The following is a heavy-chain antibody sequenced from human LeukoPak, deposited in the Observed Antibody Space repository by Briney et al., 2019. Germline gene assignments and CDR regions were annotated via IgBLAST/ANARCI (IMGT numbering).Heavy chain of an antibody. J-gene: IGHJ4*02. CDR1: GGSIRSYY. D-gene: IGHD3-22*01. Sequence: SEPLSLTCTVSGGSIRSYYWSWLRQPPGKGLEWVGYIYYSGITNYNPSLNIRVTISVDMSRNQFSLKLSSVTAADTAVYYCARLTYYDSSGYYIDYWGQGTLVTVSS. CDR2: IYYSGIT. CDR3: ARLTYYDSSGYYIDY. V-gene: IGHV4-59*08.